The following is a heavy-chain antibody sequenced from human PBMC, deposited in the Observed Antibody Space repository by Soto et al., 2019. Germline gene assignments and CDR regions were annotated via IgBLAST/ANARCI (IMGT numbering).Heavy chain of an antibody. V-gene: IGHV1-69*12. CDR3: ARAPLAARHYGMDV. D-gene: IGHD6-25*01. CDR2: IIPIFGTA. CDR1: GGTFSSYA. J-gene: IGHJ6*02. Sequence: QVQLVQSGAEVKKPGSSVKVSCKASGGTFSSYAISWVRQAPGQGLEWMGGIIPIFGTANYAQKFQGRVTXXAXEXMSTAYMELSSLRSEDTAVYYCARAPLAARHYGMDVWGQGTTVTVSS.